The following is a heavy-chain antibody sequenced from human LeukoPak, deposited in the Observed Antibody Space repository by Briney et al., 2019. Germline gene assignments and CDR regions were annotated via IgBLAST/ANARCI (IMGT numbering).Heavy chain of an antibody. J-gene: IGHJ5*02. D-gene: IGHD1-26*01. CDR2: INPNSGGT. Sequence: GASVKVSCKASGYTFTGYYMHWVRQAPGQGLEWMGWINPNSGGTNYAQKFQGRVTMTRDTSISTAYMELSRLRSDDTAVYYCARGILGGTDPGYNWFDPWGQGTLVTVSS. CDR3: ARGILGGTDPGYNWFDP. V-gene: IGHV1-2*02. CDR1: GYTFTGYY.